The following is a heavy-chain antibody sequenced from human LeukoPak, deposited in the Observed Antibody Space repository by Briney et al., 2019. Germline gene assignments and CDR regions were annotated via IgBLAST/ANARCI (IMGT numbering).Heavy chain of an antibody. D-gene: IGHD3-22*01. Sequence: GGSLRLSCAASGFPFSSYWMSWVRQAPGKGLEWVANIKQDGSEKYYVDSVKGRFTISRDNAKNSLYLQMNSLRAEDTAVYYCARDRDSSGLVIEADYWGQGTLVTVSS. CDR3: ARDRDSSGLVIEADY. J-gene: IGHJ4*02. CDR2: IKQDGSEK. V-gene: IGHV3-7*01. CDR1: GFPFSSYW.